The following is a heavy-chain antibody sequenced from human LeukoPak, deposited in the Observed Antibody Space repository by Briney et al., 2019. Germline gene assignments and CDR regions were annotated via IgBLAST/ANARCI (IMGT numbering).Heavy chain of an antibody. CDR1: GGTFSSYT. D-gene: IGHD2-2*01. V-gene: IGHV1-69*02. Sequence: SVKVSCKASGGTFSSYTISWVRQAPGQGLEWMGRIIPILGIANYAQKFQGRVTITADKSTSTAYMELSSLRSEDTAVYYCARVCCSSTSSFDPWGPGTLVSVSS. CDR2: IIPILGIA. CDR3: ARVCCSSTSSFDP. J-gene: IGHJ5*02.